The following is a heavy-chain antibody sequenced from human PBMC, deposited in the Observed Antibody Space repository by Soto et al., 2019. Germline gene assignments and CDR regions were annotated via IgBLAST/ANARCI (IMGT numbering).Heavy chain of an antibody. V-gene: IGHV2-70*13. Sequence: VSGPTLVNPTETLTLTCTFSGFSITSPGMSVSWIRQPPGGALEWLALIERDDDDKYYGTSLKTRLTISKDTRKNQVVLTMANMDPADTATYYCARSIRGPRKFNGMDVWGQGTTVTVSS. CDR1: GFSITSPGMS. CDR3: ARSIRGPRKFNGMDV. D-gene: IGHD1-20*01. CDR2: IERDDDDK. J-gene: IGHJ6*02.